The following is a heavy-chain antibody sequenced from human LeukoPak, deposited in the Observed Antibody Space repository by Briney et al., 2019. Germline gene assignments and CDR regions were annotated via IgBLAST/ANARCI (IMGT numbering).Heavy chain of an antibody. CDR3: ASYHDSTGYFKEAFEM. V-gene: IGHV3-48*01. D-gene: IGHD3-22*01. CDR2: ISTTSETI. CDR1: GFTFSRYS. J-gene: IGHJ3*02. Sequence: GGSLRLSCSSSGFTFSRYSFNWVRQAPGKGLKWLSYISTTSETIYYTDSVKGRFNISRDNAKNLLFLQMKSLRAEDTAMYFCASYHDSTGYFKEAFEMWGQGTFVTVSS.